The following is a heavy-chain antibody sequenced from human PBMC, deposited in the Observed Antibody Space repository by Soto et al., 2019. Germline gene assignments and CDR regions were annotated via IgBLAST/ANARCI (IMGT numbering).Heavy chain of an antibody. CDR3: AKDRGAAMVKYYFDY. CDR2: ISYDGSNK. Sequence: PGGSLRLSCAASGFTFSSYGMHWVRQAPVKGLEWVAVISYDGSNKYYADSVKGRFTISRDNSKNTLYLQMNSLRAEDTAVYCCAKDRGAAMVKYYFDYWGQGTLVTVSS. J-gene: IGHJ4*02. CDR1: GFTFSSYG. D-gene: IGHD5-18*01. V-gene: IGHV3-30*18.